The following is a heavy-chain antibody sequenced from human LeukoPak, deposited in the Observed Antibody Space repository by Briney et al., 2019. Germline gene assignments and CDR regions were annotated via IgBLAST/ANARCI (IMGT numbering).Heavy chain of an antibody. Sequence: GGSLRLSCTATGFTFGDYAMSWFRQAPGKGLEWVGFIRSKAYGGTTEYAASVKGRFTISRDDSKSIAHLQMNSLKTEDTAVYYCTRSYYDSSGYYKYWGQGTLVTISS. V-gene: IGHV3-49*03. J-gene: IGHJ4*02. CDR2: IRSKAYGGTT. D-gene: IGHD3-22*01. CDR3: TRSYYDSSGYYKY. CDR1: GFTFGDYA.